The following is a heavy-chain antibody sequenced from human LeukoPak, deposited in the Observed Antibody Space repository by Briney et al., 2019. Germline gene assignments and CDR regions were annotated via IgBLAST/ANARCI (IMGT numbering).Heavy chain of an antibody. D-gene: IGHD3-22*01. V-gene: IGHV1-18*01. CDR3: AISQGSYYDTSGYLGGDY. CDR1: GYTFTNYG. Sequence: ASVKVCFKASGYTFTNYGIFWVRQAPGQGLEWMGWISAYSGNTNYAQKLQGRVTMTTETSTSTAYMELESLRSDDTAVYYCAISQGSYYDTSGYLGGDYWGQGTLVTVSS. CDR2: ISAYSGNT. J-gene: IGHJ4*02.